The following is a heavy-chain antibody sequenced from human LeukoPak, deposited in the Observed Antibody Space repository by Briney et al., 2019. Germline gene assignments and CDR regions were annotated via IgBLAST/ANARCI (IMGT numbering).Heavy chain of an antibody. J-gene: IGHJ5*02. CDR1: GFTFSSYS. CDR3: ASPAGGTFGGVIA. V-gene: IGHV3-48*01. D-gene: IGHD3-16*02. CDR2: ISSSSSTI. Sequence: GGSLRLSCAASGFTFSSYSMNWVRQAPGKGLEWVSYISSSSSTIYYADSVKGRFTISRDNAKNSLYLQMNSLRAEDTAVYYCASPAGGTFGGVIAWGQGTLVTVSS.